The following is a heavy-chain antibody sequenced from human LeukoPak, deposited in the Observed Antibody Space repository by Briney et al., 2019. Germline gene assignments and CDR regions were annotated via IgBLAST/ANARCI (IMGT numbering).Heavy chain of an antibody. V-gene: IGHV3-74*01. CDR3: ARDRDSGDYTAAPGDY. Sequence: GGSLRLSCAASGFAFSNYWMHWVRQVPGKGLVWVSRITRDGSYANYADSVKGRFTISRDSAKNSLYLQMNSLRDEDTAVYYCARDRDSGDYTAAPGDYWGQGTLVTVSS. CDR1: GFAFSNYW. J-gene: IGHJ4*02. D-gene: IGHD4-17*01. CDR2: ITRDGSYA.